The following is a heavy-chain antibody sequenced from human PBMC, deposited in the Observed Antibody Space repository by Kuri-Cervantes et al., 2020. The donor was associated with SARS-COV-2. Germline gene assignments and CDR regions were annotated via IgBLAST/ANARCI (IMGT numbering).Heavy chain of an antibody. V-gene: IGHV3-30*02. D-gene: IGHD3-3*01. CDR2: IRHDGSNK. Sequence: GGSLRLSCAASGFTFTNYGLHWVRQAPGQGLEWVAFIRHDGSNKYYADSVKGRFTISRDSSKNTLYLQMNSLRAEDTAVYYCARHGENDFWSGYDAFDIWGQGTMVTVSS. J-gene: IGHJ3*02. CDR3: ARHGENDFWSGYDAFDI. CDR1: GFTFTNYG.